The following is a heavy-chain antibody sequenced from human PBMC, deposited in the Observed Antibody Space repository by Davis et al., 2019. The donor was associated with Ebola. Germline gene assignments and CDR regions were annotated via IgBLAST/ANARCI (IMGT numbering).Heavy chain of an antibody. D-gene: IGHD1-1*01. CDR2: INPHNGNT. J-gene: IGHJ4*02. CDR1: GYIFTSYG. V-gene: IGHV1-18*04. CDR3: ARAQFPTTSDH. Sequence: ASVQVSCKASGYIFTSYGISWVRQAPGQGLEWMGWINPHNGNTNYAQNVQGRVTMTTDTSTSTAYMEVGSLRSDDTAVYYCARAQFPTTSDHWGQGTLVTVSS.